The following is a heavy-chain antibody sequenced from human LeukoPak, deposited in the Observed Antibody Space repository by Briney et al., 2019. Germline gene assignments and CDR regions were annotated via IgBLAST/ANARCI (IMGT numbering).Heavy chain of an antibody. J-gene: IGHJ4*02. CDR1: EFTFSSYA. V-gene: IGHV3-30-3*01. D-gene: IGHD1-7*01. CDR3: ASGPGRYNWNSCDY. Sequence: GGSLRLSCAASEFTFSSYAMHRVRQAPGKGLEWVAVISYDGSNKYYADSVKGRFTISRDNSKNTLYLQMNSLRAEDTAVYYCASGPGRYNWNSCDYWGQGTLVTVSS. CDR2: ISYDGSNK.